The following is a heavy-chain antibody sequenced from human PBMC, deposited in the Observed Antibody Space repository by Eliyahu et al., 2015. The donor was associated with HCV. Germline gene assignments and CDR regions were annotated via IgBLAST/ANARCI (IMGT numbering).Heavy chain of an antibody. J-gene: IGHJ4*02. V-gene: IGHV4-34*01. Sequence: QVQLQQWGAGLLKPSETLSLTCAVYGGSFSGYYWSWIRQPPGKGLEWIGEINHSGSTNYNPSLKSRVTISVDTSKNQFSLKLSSVTAADTAVYYCAWLKNSSGWYGSYWGQGTLVTVSS. CDR2: INHSGST. D-gene: IGHD6-19*01. CDR3: AWLKNSSGWYGSY. CDR1: GGSFSGYY.